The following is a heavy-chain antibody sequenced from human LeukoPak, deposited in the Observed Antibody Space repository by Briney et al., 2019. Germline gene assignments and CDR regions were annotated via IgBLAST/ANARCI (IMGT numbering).Heavy chain of an antibody. Sequence: SETLSLTCAVSGGSIPNYYWSWIRQPAGKGLEWIERTSASGSTNYNPSLKSRVTMSADTSKNQFSLKLSSVTAADTAVYYCAREATMAVWGQGTLVTVSS. D-gene: IGHD3-10*01. CDR1: GGSIPNYY. V-gene: IGHV4-4*07. CDR3: AREATMAV. CDR2: TSASGST. J-gene: IGHJ4*02.